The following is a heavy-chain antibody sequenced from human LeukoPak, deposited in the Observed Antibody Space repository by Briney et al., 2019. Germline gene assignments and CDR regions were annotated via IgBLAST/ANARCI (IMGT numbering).Heavy chain of an antibody. Sequence: PGGSLRLSCAASGFTFSSYAMHWVRQAPGKGLEWVAVISYDGSNKYYADSVKGRFTISRDNSKNTLYLQMNSLRAEDTAVYYCAKGIPTYYYDSSGYWTYFDYWGQGTLVTVSS. CDR3: AKGIPTYYYDSSGYWTYFDY. V-gene: IGHV3-30*04. CDR1: GFTFSSYA. J-gene: IGHJ4*02. CDR2: ISYDGSNK. D-gene: IGHD3-22*01.